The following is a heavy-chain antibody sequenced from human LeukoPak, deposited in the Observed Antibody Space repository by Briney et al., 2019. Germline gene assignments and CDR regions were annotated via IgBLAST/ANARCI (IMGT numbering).Heavy chain of an antibody. Sequence: PGGSLRLSCAASGFIFSSYSMSWVRQAPGKGLEWGGRIQSKTDGGTTDYAAPVKGRFTISRDDSKNTLYLQMNSLKTEDTAVYYCTTGYGNYYDSSGYYYYFDYWGQGTLVTVSS. CDR1: GFIFSSYS. D-gene: IGHD3-22*01. V-gene: IGHV3-15*01. CDR2: IQSKTDGGTT. J-gene: IGHJ4*02. CDR3: TTGYGNYYDSSGYYYYFDY.